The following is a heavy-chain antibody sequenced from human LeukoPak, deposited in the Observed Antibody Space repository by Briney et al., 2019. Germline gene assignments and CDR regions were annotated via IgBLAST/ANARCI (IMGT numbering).Heavy chain of an antibody. V-gene: IGHV1-69*13. CDR2: IIPIFGTA. CDR1: GYTFTSYA. Sequence: SVKVSCKASGYTFTSYAISWVRQAPGQGLEWMGGIIPIFGTANYAQKFQGRVTITADESTGTAYMELSSLRSEDTAVYYCARGSWTRQDSSGYYYYYYYMDVWGKGTTVTISS. CDR3: ARGSWTRQDSSGYYYYYYYMDV. D-gene: IGHD3-22*01. J-gene: IGHJ6*03.